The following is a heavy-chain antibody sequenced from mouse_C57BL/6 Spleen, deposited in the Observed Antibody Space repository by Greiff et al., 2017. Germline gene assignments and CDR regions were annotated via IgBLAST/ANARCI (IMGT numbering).Heavy chain of an antibody. J-gene: IGHJ2*01. CDR2: FDPEDDET. D-gene: IGHD1-1*01. V-gene: IGHV14-2*01. CDR3: GRDGYYFDY. CDR1: GFNITAYH. Sequence: VQLQQSGAELVKPGASVKLSCTASGFNITAYHIHWMKQSTEQSLEWIGRFDPEDDETKYAPKFQGKATITADTSSNTAYLQLSSLTSEDTAVAYCGRDGYYFDYWGQGTTLTVSS.